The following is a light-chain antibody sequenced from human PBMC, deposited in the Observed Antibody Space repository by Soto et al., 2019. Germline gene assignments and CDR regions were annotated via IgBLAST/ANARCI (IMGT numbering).Light chain of an antibody. V-gene: IGKV1-12*01. CDR1: QVISSW. Sequence: DIQMTQAPSFVSAFVGDRVTTTCRASQVISSWLAWYQQKPGKAPKLLIYAASSLQSGVPSRFSGSESGTDVTLTISSLQAEDSATYCCQQASSFPLTCGGGTKVEIK. CDR2: AAS. J-gene: IGKJ4*02. CDR3: QQASSFPLT.